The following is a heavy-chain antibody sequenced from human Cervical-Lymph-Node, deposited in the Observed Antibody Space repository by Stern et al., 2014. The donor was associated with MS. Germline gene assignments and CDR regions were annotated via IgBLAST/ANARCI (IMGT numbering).Heavy chain of an antibody. CDR3: ARNNYGDYSDY. J-gene: IGHJ4*02. D-gene: IGHD5-24*01. Sequence: VHLVESGGGVVQPGRSLRLSCAASGFTFTSFDIHWVRQAPGKGLEWVAVISNDGVTKNYADAVKGRFTISRDNSKNTLYLQMNSLRGEDTAVYYCARNNYGDYSDYWGQGTLVTVSS. CDR2: ISNDGVTK. V-gene: IGHV3-30-3*01. CDR1: GFTFTSFD.